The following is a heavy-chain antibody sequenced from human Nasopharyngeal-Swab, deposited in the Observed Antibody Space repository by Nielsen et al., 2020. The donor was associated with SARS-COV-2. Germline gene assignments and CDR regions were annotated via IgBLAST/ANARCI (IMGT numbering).Heavy chain of an antibody. J-gene: IGHJ5*02. CDR2: INPNTGCT. V-gene: IGHV1-2*02. Sequence: WVRQEPVQGLEWMGWINPNTGCTDYAQKVEGRVTMTWDTSLNTDYMELSGLSSVVTAVFNCKRESPISGRSINYFDPWGQGTLVTVSS. D-gene: IGHD1-20*01. CDR3: KRESPISGRSINYFDP.